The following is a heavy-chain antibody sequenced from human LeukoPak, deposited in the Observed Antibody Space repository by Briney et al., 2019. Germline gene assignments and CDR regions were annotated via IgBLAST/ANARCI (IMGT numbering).Heavy chain of an antibody. CDR2: MNPNSGNT. CDR3: ARGRIAAAYVGYYFDY. V-gene: IGHV1-8*01. Sequence: ASVKVSCKASGYTFTSYDINWVRQATGQGLEWMGWMNPNSGNTGYAQKFQGRVTMTRNTSISTAYMELSSLRSEDTAVYYCARGRIAAAYVGYYFDYWGQGTLVTVSS. D-gene: IGHD6-13*01. J-gene: IGHJ4*02. CDR1: GYTFTSYD.